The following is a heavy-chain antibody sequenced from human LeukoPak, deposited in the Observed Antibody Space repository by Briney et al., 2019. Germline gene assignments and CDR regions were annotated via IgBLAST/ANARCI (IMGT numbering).Heavy chain of an antibody. CDR2: INHSGST. J-gene: IGHJ4*02. Sequence: PSETLSLTCAVYGGSFSGYYWSWIRQPPGKGLEWIGEINHSGSTNYNPSLKSRVTISVDTSKNQFSLKLSSVTAADTAVYYCARHLKGLNGFDYWGQGTLVTVSS. D-gene: IGHD2-8*01. V-gene: IGHV4-34*01. CDR3: ARHLKGLNGFDY. CDR1: GGSFSGYY.